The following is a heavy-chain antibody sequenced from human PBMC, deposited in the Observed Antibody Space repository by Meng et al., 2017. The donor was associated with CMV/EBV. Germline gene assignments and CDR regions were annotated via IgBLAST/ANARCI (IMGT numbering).Heavy chain of an antibody. Sequence: EVGVVGWWGGVVLLGGAVSLSCAASGFTGSSNYMSWRRQAPGKGLEWVSVIYSGGSTYYADSVKGRFTISRDNSKNTLYLQMNSLRAEDTAVYYCARDHSGPLSHWGQGTLVTVSS. CDR3: ARDHSGPLSH. V-gene: IGHV3-66*01. CDR1: GFTGSSNY. D-gene: IGHD1-1*01. J-gene: IGHJ4*02. CDR2: IYSGGST.